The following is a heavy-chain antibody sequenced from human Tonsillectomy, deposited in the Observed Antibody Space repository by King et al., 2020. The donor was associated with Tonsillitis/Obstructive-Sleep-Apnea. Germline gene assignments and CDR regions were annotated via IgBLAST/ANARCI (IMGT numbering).Heavy chain of an antibody. CDR1: GFTFSNYG. V-gene: IGHV3-33*01. J-gene: IGHJ4*02. CDR3: ASDRGSDWDFDY. Sequence: VQLVQSGGGVVQPGRSLRLSCAASGFTFSNYGMHWVRQAPGKGLEWVAVIWYDGSNKNYGESVKGRFTISRDNSKNTLYLQMNSLRAEDTAVYYCASDRGSDWDFDYWGQGTLVTVSS. D-gene: IGHD6-19*01. CDR2: IWYDGSNK.